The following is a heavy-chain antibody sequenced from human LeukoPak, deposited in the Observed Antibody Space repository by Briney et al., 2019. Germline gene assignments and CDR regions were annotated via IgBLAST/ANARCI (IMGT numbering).Heavy chain of an antibody. D-gene: IGHD3-10*01. CDR1: GGSFSGFY. J-gene: IGHJ4*02. CDR2: IDHSGST. CDR3: ARGRKGGSAL. V-gene: IGHV4-34*01. Sequence: SETLSLTCDVYGGSFSGFYWNWIRQPPGKGLEWIGEIDHSGSTNYNPSLKSRVTISVVRANNQFSLKLSSVTAADTAFYYCARGRKGGSALWGQGTLVTVSS.